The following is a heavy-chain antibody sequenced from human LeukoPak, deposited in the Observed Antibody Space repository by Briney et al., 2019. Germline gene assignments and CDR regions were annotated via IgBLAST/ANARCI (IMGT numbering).Heavy chain of an antibody. Sequence: GASVKVSCKVSGYTFTSYYTHWVRQAPGQGLEWMGIINPSGGSTSYAQKFQGRVTMTRDTSTSTVYMELSSLRSEDTAVYYCAREYSSGWYVFDYWGQGTLVTVSS. D-gene: IGHD6-19*01. J-gene: IGHJ4*02. CDR3: AREYSSGWYVFDY. CDR1: GYTFTSYY. V-gene: IGHV1-46*01. CDR2: INPSGGST.